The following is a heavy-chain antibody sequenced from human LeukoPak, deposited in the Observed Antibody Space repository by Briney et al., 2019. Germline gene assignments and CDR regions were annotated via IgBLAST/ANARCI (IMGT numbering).Heavy chain of an antibody. V-gene: IGHV1-24*01. Sequence: ASVKVSCKVSGYTLTELSMHWVRQAPGKGLEWMGGFDPEDGETIYAQKFQGRVTMTEDTSTDTAYMELSSLRSEDTAVYYCATGIFSWSGYLPSSWFDPWGQGTLVTVSS. CDR2: FDPEDGET. D-gene: IGHD3-3*01. J-gene: IGHJ5*02. CDR1: GYTLTELS. CDR3: ATGIFSWSGYLPSSWFDP.